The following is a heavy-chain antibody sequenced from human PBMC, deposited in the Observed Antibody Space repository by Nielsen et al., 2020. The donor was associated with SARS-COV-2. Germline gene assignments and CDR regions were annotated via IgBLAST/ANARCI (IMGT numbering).Heavy chain of an antibody. CDR2: ISYDGSNK. J-gene: IGHJ6*02. CDR3: AKGADV. V-gene: IGHV3-30-3*01. Sequence: GESLKISCAASGFTLSSYAMHWVRQAPGKGLEWVAVISYDGSNKYYADSVKGRFTISRDNSKNTLYLQMNSLRAEDTAVYYCAKGADVWGQGTTVTVSS. CDR1: GFTLSSYA.